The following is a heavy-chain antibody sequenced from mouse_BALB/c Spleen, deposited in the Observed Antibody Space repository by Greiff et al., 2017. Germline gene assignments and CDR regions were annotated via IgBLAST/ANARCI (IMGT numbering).Heavy chain of an antibody. CDR1: GFSLTGYG. Sequence: VKVVESGPGLVAPSQSLSITCTVSGFSLTGYGVNWVRQPPGKGLEWLGMIWGDGSTDYNSALKSRLSISKDNSKSQVFLKMNSLQTDDTARYYCARDRSYYGSRGAMDYWGQGTSVTVSS. CDR2: IWGDGST. D-gene: IGHD1-1*01. V-gene: IGHV2-6-7*01. J-gene: IGHJ4*01. CDR3: ARDRSYYGSRGAMDY.